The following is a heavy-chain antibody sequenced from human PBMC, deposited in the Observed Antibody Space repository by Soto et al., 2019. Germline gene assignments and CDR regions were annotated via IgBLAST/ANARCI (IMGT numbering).Heavy chain of an antibody. V-gene: IGHV4-34*01. J-gene: IGHJ6*02. D-gene: IGHD3-9*01. CDR3: ARAPYYDILTGLYYYYYGMDV. CDR2: INHSGST. Sequence: SETLSLTCAVYGGSFSGYYWSWIRQPPGKGLEWIGEINHSGSTNYNPSLKSRVTISVDTSKYQFSLKLSSVTAADTAVYYCARAPYYDILTGLYYYYYGMDVWGQGTTVTVSS. CDR1: GGSFSGYY.